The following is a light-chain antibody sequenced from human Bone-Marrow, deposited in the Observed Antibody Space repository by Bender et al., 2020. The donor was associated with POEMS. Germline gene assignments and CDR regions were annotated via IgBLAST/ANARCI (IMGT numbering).Light chain of an antibody. CDR1: SGHSSYA. J-gene: IGLJ3*02. V-gene: IGLV4-69*01. CDR2: LNSDGSH. CDR3: QAWGTGIRGV. Sequence: QLVLTQSPSASASLGASVKLTCTLSSGHSSYAIAWHQQQPEKGPRYLMKLNSDGSHSKGDGIPDRFSGSSSGAERYLTISNLQSDDEADYYCQAWGTGIRGVFGGGTKLTVL.